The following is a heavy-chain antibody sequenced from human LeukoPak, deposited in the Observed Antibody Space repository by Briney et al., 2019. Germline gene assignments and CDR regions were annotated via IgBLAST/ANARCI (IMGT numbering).Heavy chain of an antibody. D-gene: IGHD7-27*01. CDR3: TKTGGPWD. J-gene: IGHJ4*02. CDR1: GFTVSNSF. CDR2: IYSDGTS. V-gene: IGHV3-53*01. Sequence: GGSLGLSCAASGFTVSNSFMSWIRQAPGKGLEWVSVIYSDGTSYYADSVKARFSISRDNSKSSLYLQMNSLRVEDTAMYYCTKTGGPWDWGQGTLVTVSS.